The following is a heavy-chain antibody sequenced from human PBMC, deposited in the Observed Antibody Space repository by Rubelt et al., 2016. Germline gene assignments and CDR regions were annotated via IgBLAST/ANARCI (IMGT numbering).Heavy chain of an antibody. CDR2: IPPGDSAT. J-gene: IGHJ4*02. CDR3: SRLMGYSTIDY. D-gene: IGHD5-12*01. V-gene: IGHV5-51*01. Sequence: EVQLVQSGAEVKKPGESLKISCKGSGYRFTNYWIGWVRQMPGKGLAWLGIIPPGDSATRYSPSFQGQVTISADKSINTAYLQWSSLKASDTAIYYCSRLMGYSTIDYWGQGTLVTVSS. CDR1: GYRFTNYW.